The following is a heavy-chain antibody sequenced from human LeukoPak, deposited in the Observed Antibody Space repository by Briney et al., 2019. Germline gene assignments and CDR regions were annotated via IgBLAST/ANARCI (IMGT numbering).Heavy chain of an antibody. CDR1: GYTLSNHA. V-gene: IGHV1-18*04. Sequence: ASVKVSCKGSGYTLSNHAFSWVRQAPGQGLEWMGWISADNGNTNHAQKFQGSVSLTTDTSTSTVYMELSSLRSEDTAVYYCARDILTGYYDAFDIWGQGTMVTVSS. J-gene: IGHJ3*02. CDR3: ARDILTGYYDAFDI. CDR2: ISADNGNT. D-gene: IGHD3-9*01.